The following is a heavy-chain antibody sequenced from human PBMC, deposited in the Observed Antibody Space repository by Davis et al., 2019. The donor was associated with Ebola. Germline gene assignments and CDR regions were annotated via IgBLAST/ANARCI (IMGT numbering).Heavy chain of an antibody. J-gene: IGHJ4*02. CDR1: GGSISSYY. V-gene: IGHV4-59*01. Sequence: GSLRLSCTVSGGSISSYYWSWIRQPPGKGLEWIGYIYYSGSTNYNPSLKSRVTISVDTSKNQFSLKLSSVTAADTAVYYCARVGALYGEYGHYFDYWGQGTLVTVSS. CDR2: IYYSGST. CDR3: ARVGALYGEYGHYFDY. D-gene: IGHD4-17*01.